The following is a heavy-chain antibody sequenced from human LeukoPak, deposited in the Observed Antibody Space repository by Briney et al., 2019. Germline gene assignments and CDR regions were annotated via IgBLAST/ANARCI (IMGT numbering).Heavy chain of an antibody. Sequence: ASVKVSCKASGYTFTGYYMHWVRQAPGQELEWMGWIYPNNGGTNYAQNFQGRVTMTRDTSMSTAYMELSSLRSDDTAVYYCASRAVPDFYYLDYWGQGTLVTVSS. CDR1: GYTFTGYY. V-gene: IGHV1-2*02. CDR3: ASRAVPDFYYLDY. J-gene: IGHJ4*02. CDR2: IYPNNGGT. D-gene: IGHD2-21*01.